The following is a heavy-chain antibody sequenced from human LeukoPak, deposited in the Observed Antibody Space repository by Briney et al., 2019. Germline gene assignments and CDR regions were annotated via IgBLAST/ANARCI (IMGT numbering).Heavy chain of an antibody. CDR1: GFTFSSYW. V-gene: IGHV3-74*01. Sequence: GSLRLSCAASGFTFSSYWMHWVRQAPGKGLVWVSRISPDGRSTTYADSVKGRFTISRDNAKNTLYLQMSSLSAEDTAVYYCARAHDGNYGRFDNWGQGTLVTVSS. CDR3: ARAHDGNYGRFDN. J-gene: IGHJ4*02. D-gene: IGHD1-7*01. CDR2: ISPDGRST.